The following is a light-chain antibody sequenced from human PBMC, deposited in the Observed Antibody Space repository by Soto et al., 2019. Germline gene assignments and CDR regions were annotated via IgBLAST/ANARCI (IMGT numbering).Light chain of an antibody. Sequence: QSALTQPASVSGSPGQSITISCTGTSSDVGGYNYVSWYQQHPGKAPKLMIYEVSNRPSGVSNRFTGSKSGNTASLTISGLQAEDEADYYCSSYTSSSILFGTGTQLTVL. CDR2: EVS. J-gene: IGLJ1*01. CDR3: SSYTSSSIL. V-gene: IGLV2-14*01. CDR1: SSDVGGYNY.